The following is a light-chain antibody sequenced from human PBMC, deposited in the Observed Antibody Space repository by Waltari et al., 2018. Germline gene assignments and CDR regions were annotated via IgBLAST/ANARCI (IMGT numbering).Light chain of an antibody. Sequence: QSALTQPASASGSPGQSTTISCTGTSDILGTNYFFSWYQHRSGKAPKLIICEGTKRPSGVSDRFSGSKSGTTASLTISGLQAEDEADYYCCSYATYHVIFGGGTKVTVL. CDR1: SDILGTNYF. CDR2: EGT. J-gene: IGLJ2*01. V-gene: IGLV2-23*01. CDR3: CSYATYHVI.